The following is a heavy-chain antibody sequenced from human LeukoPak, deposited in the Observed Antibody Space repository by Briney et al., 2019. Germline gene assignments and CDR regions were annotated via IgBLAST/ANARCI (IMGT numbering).Heavy chain of an antibody. CDR3: ARESGNYSYLFDS. CDR2: ISYDGSGK. D-gene: IGHD1-26*01. Sequence: GGSLRLSCTASGFTFSTNAMHWVRQAPGKGLEWVSGISYDGSGKYSIASVQGRFTISRDTSKNTLYLQMKNMITDDKALYYCARESGNYSYLFDSWGQGTLVTVSS. CDR1: GFTFSTNA. J-gene: IGHJ4*02. V-gene: IGHV3-30-3*01.